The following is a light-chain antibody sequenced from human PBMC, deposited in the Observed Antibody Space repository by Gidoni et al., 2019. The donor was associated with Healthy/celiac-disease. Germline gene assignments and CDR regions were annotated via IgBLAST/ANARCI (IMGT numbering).Light chain of an antibody. CDR1: QRVSSN. CDR3: QQYNNWPPIT. CDR2: GAS. J-gene: IGKJ5*01. Sequence: EIVMTQSPATLSVSPGERATLSCRASQRVSSNLAWYQQKPGQAPRLLIYGASSRATGIPARVIGSESGTEFTLTISSLQSEDFAVYYCQQYNNWPPITFGQGTRLEIK. V-gene: IGKV3-15*01.